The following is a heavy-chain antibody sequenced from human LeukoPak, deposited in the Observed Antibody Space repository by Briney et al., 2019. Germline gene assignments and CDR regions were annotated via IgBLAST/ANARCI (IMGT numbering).Heavy chain of an antibody. CDR2: IYYSGST. J-gene: IGHJ3*02. D-gene: IGHD2-15*01. Sequence: PSETLSLTCTVSGGSISSSSYYWGWIRQPPGKGLEWIGYIYYSGSTNYNPSLKSRVTISVDTSKNQCSLRLSSVTAADTAVYYCARTVGYCSGGSCYERAFDIWGQGTMVTVSS. CDR3: ARTVGYCSGGSCYERAFDI. V-gene: IGHV4-61*05. CDR1: GGSISSSSYY.